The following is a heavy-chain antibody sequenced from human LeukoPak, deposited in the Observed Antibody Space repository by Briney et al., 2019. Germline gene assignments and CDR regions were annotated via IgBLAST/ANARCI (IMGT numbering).Heavy chain of an antibody. Sequence: SETLSLTCTVSGGSISSSSYYWGWIRQPPGKGLEWIGSIYYSGSTNYNPSLKSRVTISVDTSKNQFSLKLSSVTAADTAVYYCARRYHAKPMVRGVRGNYFDYWGQGTLVTVSS. CDR1: GGSISSSSYY. J-gene: IGHJ4*02. CDR3: ARRYHAKPMVRGVRGNYFDY. CDR2: IYYSGST. V-gene: IGHV4-39*07. D-gene: IGHD3-10*01.